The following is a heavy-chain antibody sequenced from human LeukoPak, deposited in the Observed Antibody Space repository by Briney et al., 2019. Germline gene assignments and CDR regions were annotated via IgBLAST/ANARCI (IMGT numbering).Heavy chain of an antibody. Sequence: PSETLSLTCTVSGGSISSYYWGWIRQPPGKGLEWIGSIYYSGSTYYNPSLKSRVTVSVDTSKNQFSLKLSSVTAADTAVYYCATPQRGSGGSFDYWGQGTLVTVSS. CDR2: IYYSGST. CDR3: ATPQRGSGGSFDY. V-gene: IGHV4-39*01. CDR1: GGSISSYY. D-gene: IGHD3-10*01. J-gene: IGHJ4*02.